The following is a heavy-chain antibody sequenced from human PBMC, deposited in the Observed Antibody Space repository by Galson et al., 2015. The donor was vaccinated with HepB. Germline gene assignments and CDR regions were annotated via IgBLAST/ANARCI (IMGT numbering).Heavy chain of an antibody. J-gene: IGHJ5*02. CDR1: GASITIGGYF. V-gene: IGHV4-30-4*07. CDR2: IFYTGST. CDR3: VRDVSAIDRDTRIEENWFDP. D-gene: IGHD3-22*01. Sequence: TLSLTCAVTGASITIGGYFWSWIRQPPGKGLEWFGYIFYTGSTHYNPSLRTRVTIAVDTYTNQFSLHLNSVTAADTALYYCVRDVSAIDRDTRIEENWFDPWGQGTLVIVSS.